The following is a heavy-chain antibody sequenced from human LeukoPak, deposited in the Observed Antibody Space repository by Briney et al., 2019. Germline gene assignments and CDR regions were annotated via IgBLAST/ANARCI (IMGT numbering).Heavy chain of an antibody. D-gene: IGHD2-15*01. J-gene: IGHJ6*03. CDR3: ARMVVAAWGSYYMDV. CDR1: GGSFSGYY. Sequence: SETLSLTCAVYGGSFSGYYWSWIRQPPGKGLEWIGEINHSGSTNYNPSLKSRVTISVDTSKNQFSLKLSSVTAADTAVYYCARMVVAAWGSYYMDVWGKGTTVTVSS. CDR2: INHSGST. V-gene: IGHV4-34*01.